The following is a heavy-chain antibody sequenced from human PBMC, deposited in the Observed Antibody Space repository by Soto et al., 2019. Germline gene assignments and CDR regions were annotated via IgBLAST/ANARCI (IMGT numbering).Heavy chain of an antibody. CDR1: GYTFTDYF. CDR2: IKPSTGDT. J-gene: IGHJ4*02. V-gene: IGHV1-2*02. D-gene: IGHD2-15*01. Sequence: ASVKVSCKASGYTFTDYFIHWVRQASGQGLEWMGWIKPSTGDTKYAQDFQDRVTMTTDTSISTAYMELNSLMSDDTAVYSCATRSPKGPGGILEASEYWGQGTQVTVSS. CDR3: ATRSPKGPGGILEASEY.